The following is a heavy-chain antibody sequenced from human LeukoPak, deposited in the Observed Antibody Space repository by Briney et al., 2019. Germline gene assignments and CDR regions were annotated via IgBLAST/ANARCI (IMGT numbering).Heavy chain of an antibody. CDR2: ISGSGGST. CDR1: GFTFSSYA. V-gene: IGHV3-23*01. CDR3: AKELWFGENTNWFDP. J-gene: IGHJ5*02. Sequence: PGGSLRLSCAASGFTFSSYAMSWVRQAPGKGLEWVSAISGSGGSTYYADSVKGRFTISRDNSKNTLYLQMNNLRAEDTAVYYCAKELWFGENTNWFDPWGQGTLVTVSS. D-gene: IGHD3-10*01.